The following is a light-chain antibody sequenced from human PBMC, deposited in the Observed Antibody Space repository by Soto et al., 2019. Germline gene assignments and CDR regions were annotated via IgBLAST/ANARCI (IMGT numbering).Light chain of an antibody. CDR3: QQGSHWYT. J-gene: IGKJ2*01. CDR2: DTS. CDR1: QSVDRY. V-gene: IGKV3-11*01. Sequence: EIVLTQSPSTLSLSPGDRATLSCRASQSVDRYLAWYQEKPGQAPRPLIYDTSDRATGIPDRFSGSGSGTDFTLTISSVEPEDFEVYYCQQGSHWYTFGQGTKLEIK.